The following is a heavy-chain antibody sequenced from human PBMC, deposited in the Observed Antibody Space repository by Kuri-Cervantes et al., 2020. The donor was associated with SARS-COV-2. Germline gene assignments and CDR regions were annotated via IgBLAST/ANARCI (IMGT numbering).Heavy chain of an antibody. CDR3: ARGGEMRLRKTGTVIDY. Sequence: SETLSLTCTVSGGSISSGDYYWSWIRQPPGKGLEWIGYIYYSGSTYHNPSLKSRVTISVDTSKNQFSLKLSSVTAADTAVYYCARGGEMRLRKTGTVIDYWGQGTLVTVSS. D-gene: IGHD1-1*01. J-gene: IGHJ4*02. V-gene: IGHV4-30-4*08. CDR1: GGSISSGDYY. CDR2: IYYSGST.